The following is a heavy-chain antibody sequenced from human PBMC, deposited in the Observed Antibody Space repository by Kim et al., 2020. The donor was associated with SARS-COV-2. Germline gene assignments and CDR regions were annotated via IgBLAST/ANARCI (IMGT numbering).Heavy chain of an antibody. J-gene: IGHJ6*02. CDR2: IYYSGTT. CDR1: GGSISSGGYY. Sequence: SQTLSLTCTVSGGSISSGGYYWSWIRQHPGKGLEWIGYIYYSGTTYYNPSLKSRVTISVDTSKNQFSLKLSSVTAADTAVYYCATELVRGVKYYYYAMEVWGQGTTVTVSS. V-gene: IGHV4-31*03. D-gene: IGHD3-10*01. CDR3: ATELVRGVKYYYYAMEV.